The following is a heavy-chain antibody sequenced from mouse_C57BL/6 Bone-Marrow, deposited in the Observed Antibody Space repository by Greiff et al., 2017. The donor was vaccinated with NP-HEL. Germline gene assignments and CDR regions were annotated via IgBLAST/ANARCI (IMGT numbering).Heavy chain of an antibody. CDR1: GYTFTSYG. Sequence: VQLQQSGAELARPGASVKLSCKASGYTFTSYGISWVKQRTGQGLEWIGEIYPRSGNTYYNEKFKGKATLTADKSSSTAYMELRSLTSEDSAVYFCARRPETDDAMDYWGQGTSVTVSS. CDR2: IYPRSGNT. D-gene: IGHD3-2*01. CDR3: ARRPETDDAMDY. V-gene: IGHV1-81*01. J-gene: IGHJ4*01.